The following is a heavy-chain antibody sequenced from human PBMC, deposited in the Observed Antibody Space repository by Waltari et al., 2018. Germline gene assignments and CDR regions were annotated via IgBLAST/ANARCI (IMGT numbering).Heavy chain of an antibody. V-gene: IGHV1-2*02. CDR1: GYTFTYNY. Sequence: QVQLVQSGAEVKKPGASVKVSCKASGYTFTYNYMHWVRQAPGQGLEWMGWINPNNGGTNYAQKFQGRVTMTRDTSISTAFMDLSRLKSDDTAVYFCARGDPSVYYTSHMDVWGKGTTVTVSS. D-gene: IGHD3-3*01. CDR3: ARGDPSVYYTSHMDV. J-gene: IGHJ6*03. CDR2: INPNNGGT.